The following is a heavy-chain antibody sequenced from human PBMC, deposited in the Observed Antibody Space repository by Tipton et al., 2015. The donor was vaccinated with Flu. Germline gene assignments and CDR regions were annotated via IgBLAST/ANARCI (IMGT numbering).Heavy chain of an antibody. V-gene: IGHV3-9*01. CDR1: GFTFDDYA. CDR2: ISWNSGSI. Sequence: SLRLSCAASGFTFDDYAMHWVRQAPGKGLEWVSGISWNSGSIGYADSVKGRFTISRDNAKNSLYLQMNSLRAGDTALYYCAKDIIGGYCSGGSCYSMFDYWGQGTRVTVSS. D-gene: IGHD2-15*01. CDR3: AKDIIGGYCSGGSCYSMFDY. J-gene: IGHJ4*02.